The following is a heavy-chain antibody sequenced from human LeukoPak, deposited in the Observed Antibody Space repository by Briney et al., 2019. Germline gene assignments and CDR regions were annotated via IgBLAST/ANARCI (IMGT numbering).Heavy chain of an antibody. CDR3: AKGGLGATLAPDFDY. Sequence: SGRSLRLSCAASGFTLDDYAMHWVRQAPGKGLEWVSGISWNSGSIGYADSVKGRFTISRDNAKNSLYRQMNSLRAEDTALYYCAKGGLGATLAPDFDYWGQGTLVTVSS. CDR2: ISWNSGSI. J-gene: IGHJ4*02. D-gene: IGHD1-26*01. V-gene: IGHV3-9*01. CDR1: GFTLDDYA.